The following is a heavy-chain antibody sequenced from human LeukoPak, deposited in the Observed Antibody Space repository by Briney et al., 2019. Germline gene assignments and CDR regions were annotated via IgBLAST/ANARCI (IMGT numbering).Heavy chain of an antibody. CDR1: GDSISSGDYS. CDR3: ARELWFVNAPGSWLDL. D-gene: IGHD3-10*01. Sequence: SETLSLTCAVSGDSISSGDYSWSWLRQPSGKGLEWIGYIFHSGNSYYNPSLKSRVTISVDKSKNQFSLRLASVTAADTAVYYCARELWFVNAPGSWLDLWGQGALVTVSS. J-gene: IGHJ5*02. CDR2: IFHSGNS. V-gene: IGHV4-30-2*01.